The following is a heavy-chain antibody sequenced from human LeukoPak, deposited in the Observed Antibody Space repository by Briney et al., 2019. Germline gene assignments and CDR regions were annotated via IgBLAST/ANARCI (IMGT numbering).Heavy chain of an antibody. V-gene: IGHV3-23*01. CDR2: ISGSGIST. D-gene: IGHD5-24*01. CDR1: GFTFSSYA. Sequence: GGSLRLSCAASGFTFSSYAMTWVRQGPGKGLEWVSTISGSGISTYYADSVKGRFTISRDNAKNTLYLQMNSLTPDDTAVYYCARAGNYRFDFWGQGTLVTVSS. CDR3: ARAGNYRFDF. J-gene: IGHJ4*02.